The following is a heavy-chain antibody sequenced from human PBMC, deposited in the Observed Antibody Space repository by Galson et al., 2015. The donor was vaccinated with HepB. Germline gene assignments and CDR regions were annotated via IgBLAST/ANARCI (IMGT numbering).Heavy chain of an antibody. Sequence: SLRLSCAASGFTFSSYAMHWVRQAPGKGLEWVAVISYDGSNKYYADSVKGRFTISRDNSKNTLYLQMNSLRAEDTAVYYCARAGIAVAGTVSWFDPWGQGTLVTVSS. V-gene: IGHV3-30*04. CDR1: GFTFSSYA. D-gene: IGHD6-19*01. CDR2: ISYDGSNK. J-gene: IGHJ5*02. CDR3: ARAGIAVAGTVSWFDP.